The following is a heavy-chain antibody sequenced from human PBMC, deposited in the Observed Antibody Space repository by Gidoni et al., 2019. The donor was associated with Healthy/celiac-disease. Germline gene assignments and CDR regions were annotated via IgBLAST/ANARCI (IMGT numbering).Heavy chain of an antibody. Sequence: EVQLVESGGGLVKPGGSLRLSCAASGFTFSSYSMNWGRQAPGKGLEWVSSISSSSSYIYYADSVKGRFTISRDNAKNSLYLQMNSLRAEDTAVYYCARGDDDSSSWYPHYYYYGMDVWGQGTTVTVSS. CDR1: GFTFSSYS. CDR2: ISSSSSYI. V-gene: IGHV3-21*01. D-gene: IGHD6-13*01. J-gene: IGHJ6*02. CDR3: ARGDDDSSSWYPHYYYYGMDV.